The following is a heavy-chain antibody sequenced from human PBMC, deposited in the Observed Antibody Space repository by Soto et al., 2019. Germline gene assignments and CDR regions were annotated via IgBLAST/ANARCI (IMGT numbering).Heavy chain of an antibody. CDR2: ISGSGGST. V-gene: IGHV3-23*01. Sequence: EVQLLESGGGLVQPGGSLRLSCAASGFTFSSYAMSWVRQAPGKGLEWVSAISGSGGSTYYADSVKGRFTISRDNSKNARYMQMNSLRAEDTAVYYCAKVRQLWQMVIESYSSSWYLDYWGQGTLVTVSS. CDR3: AKVRQLWQMVIESYSSSWYLDY. CDR1: GFTFSSYA. J-gene: IGHJ4*02. D-gene: IGHD6-13*01.